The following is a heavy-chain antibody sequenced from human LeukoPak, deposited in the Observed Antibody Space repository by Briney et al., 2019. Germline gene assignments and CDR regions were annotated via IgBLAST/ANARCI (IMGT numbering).Heavy chain of an antibody. CDR1: GFTFSGYA. J-gene: IGHJ4*02. V-gene: IGHV3-30-3*01. Sequence: GGSLRLSCAASGFTFSGYALNWVRQAPGKGLEWVAVISYDGSNKYYADSVKGRFTISRDNSKNTLDLQMNSLRAEDTALYYCAKDIWMDYVWGPIDYWGQGTLVTVSS. D-gene: IGHD3-16*01. CDR2: ISYDGSNK. CDR3: AKDIWMDYVWGPIDY.